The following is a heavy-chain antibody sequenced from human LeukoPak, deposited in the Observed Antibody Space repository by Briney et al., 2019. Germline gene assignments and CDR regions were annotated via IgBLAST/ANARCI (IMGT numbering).Heavy chain of an antibody. CDR1: GFTFSSYW. V-gene: IGHV3-7*01. CDR2: IKQDGSEK. D-gene: IGHD6-13*01. Sequence: GGSLRLSCAASGFTFSSYWMSWVRQAPGKGLEWVANIKQDGSEKYYVDSVKGRFTISRDNAKNSLYLQMNSLRAEDTAVYYCACSRLTFSSSWLWWGQGALVTVSS. J-gene: IGHJ4*02. CDR3: ACSRLTFSSSWLW.